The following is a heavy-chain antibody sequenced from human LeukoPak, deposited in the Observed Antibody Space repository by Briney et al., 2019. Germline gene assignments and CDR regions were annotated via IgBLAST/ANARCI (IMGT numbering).Heavy chain of an antibody. V-gene: IGHV1-69*04. Sequence: SVKVSCKASGYTFTSYGISWVRQAPGQGLEWMGRIIPILGIANYAQKFQGRVTITADKSTSTAYMELSSLRSEDTAVYYCARGHYYDSSGYLIGNYWGQGTLVTVSS. CDR1: GYTFTSYG. J-gene: IGHJ4*02. CDR2: IIPILGIA. CDR3: ARGHYYDSSGYLIGNY. D-gene: IGHD3-22*01.